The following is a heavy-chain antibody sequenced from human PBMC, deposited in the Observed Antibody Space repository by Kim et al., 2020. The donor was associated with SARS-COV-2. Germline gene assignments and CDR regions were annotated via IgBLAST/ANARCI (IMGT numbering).Heavy chain of an antibody. J-gene: IGHJ5*02. CDR3: ATWRDGART. Sequence: GGSLRLSCTASGITFADYRLTWFRQASGKGLEWVSFIRTKANGGTPEYAASVKGRFTISRDDSKGIVYLQMNSLKSEDTAMYYCATWRDGARTWGQGTLVTVSS. CDR1: GITFADYR. CDR2: IRTKANGGTP. D-gene: IGHD3-3*01. V-gene: IGHV3-49*03.